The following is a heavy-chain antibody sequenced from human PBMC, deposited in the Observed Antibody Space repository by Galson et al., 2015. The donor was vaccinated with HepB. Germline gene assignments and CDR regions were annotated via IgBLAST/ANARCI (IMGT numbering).Heavy chain of an antibody. J-gene: IGHJ3*02. CDR2: IYYSGST. D-gene: IGHD3-3*01. V-gene: IGHV4-59*01. Sequence: ETLSLTCTVSGGSISSYYWSWIRQPPGKGLEWIGYIYYSGSTNYNPSLKSRVTISVDTSKNQFSLKLSSVTAADTAVYYCARDVAYDFWSGPWSVDAVDIWGQGTMVTVSS. CDR1: GGSISSYY. CDR3: ARDVAYDFWSGPWSVDAVDI.